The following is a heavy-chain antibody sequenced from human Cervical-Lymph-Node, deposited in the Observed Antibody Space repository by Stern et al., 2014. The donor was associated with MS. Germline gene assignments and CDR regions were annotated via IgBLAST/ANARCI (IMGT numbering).Heavy chain of an antibody. CDR2: LYWDDDK. V-gene: IGHV2-5*02. D-gene: IGHD3-16*01. Sequence: QITLKESGPPLVKPTQTLTLTCTFSGFTLSGSGVGVGWLRQPPGKALAWLALLYWDDDKRYSPSLQSRLTLIKDTSKSQVVLTMTNVDPVDTGTYYCAYRGRTGSFDSWGQGALVTVSS. J-gene: IGHJ4*02. CDR1: GFTLSGSGVG. CDR3: AYRGRTGSFDS.